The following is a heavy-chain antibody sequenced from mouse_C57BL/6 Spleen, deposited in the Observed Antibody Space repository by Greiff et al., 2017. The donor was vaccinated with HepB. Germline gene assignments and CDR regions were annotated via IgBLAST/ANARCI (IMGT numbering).Heavy chain of an antibody. Sequence: QVQLQQPGAELVKPGASVKLSCKASGYTFTSYWMHWVKQRPGRGLEWIGRIYPNSGGTKYNEKFKSKATLTVDKPSSTAYMQLSSLTSEDSAVYYCARNLYGSSYTLILDYWGQGTSVTVSS. D-gene: IGHD1-1*01. V-gene: IGHV1-72*01. J-gene: IGHJ4*01. CDR1: GYTFTSYW. CDR2: IYPNSGGT. CDR3: ARNLYGSSYTLILDY.